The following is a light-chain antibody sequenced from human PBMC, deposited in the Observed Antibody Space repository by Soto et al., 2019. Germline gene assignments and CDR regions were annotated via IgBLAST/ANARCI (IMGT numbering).Light chain of an antibody. CDR3: QQYNDWPSMYT. V-gene: IGKV3-15*01. CDR2: GAS. CDR1: QSFDSN. J-gene: IGKJ2*01. Sequence: EIVMTQSPATLSVSPGERATLSCRASQSFDSNLAWYQQKPGQAPRLLIFGASTRASGVPARFSGSGSGTEFTLTISSLQSEDFAVYYCQQYNDWPSMYTGGQGTKLEMK.